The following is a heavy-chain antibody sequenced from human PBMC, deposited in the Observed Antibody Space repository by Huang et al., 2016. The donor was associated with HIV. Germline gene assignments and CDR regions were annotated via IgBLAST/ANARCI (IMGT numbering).Heavy chain of an antibody. Sequence: QLLLQESGPGLVKPSEALALTCAVSGGSIRSSDYHWGWIRQPPGKGLVWIGSIYYTGSTHYSPSLKRRVTIAVDTSKNLFFLNLTSMTAADTAVYYCARHREGPVAYYSGWGSHLNYMDVWGRGRTVVVSS. CDR2: IYYTGST. D-gene: IGHD3-10*01. J-gene: IGHJ6*03. V-gene: IGHV4-39*01. CDR3: ARHREGPVAYYSGWGSHLNYMDV. CDR1: GGSIRSSDYH.